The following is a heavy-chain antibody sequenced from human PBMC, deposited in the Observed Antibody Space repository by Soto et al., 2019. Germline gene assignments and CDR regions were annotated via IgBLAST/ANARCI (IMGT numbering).Heavy chain of an antibody. J-gene: IGHJ4*02. Sequence: EVQLLESGGGLVQPGGSLRLSCAASGLTFGTYAMSWVRQPPGKGLEWVSAISSGGGSTFYADSVEGRFTSSRDNSNNTRLLPMTSLRAEDTGMNNGGKDSGGLPVGVFDYGGQGTAVTVSS. V-gene: IGHV3-23*01. D-gene: IGHD1-26*01. CDR2: ISSGGGST. CDR3: GKDSGGLPVGVFDY. CDR1: GLTFGTYA.